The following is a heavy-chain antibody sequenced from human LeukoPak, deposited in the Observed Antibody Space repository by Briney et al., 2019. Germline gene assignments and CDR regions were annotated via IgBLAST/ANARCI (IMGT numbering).Heavy chain of an antibody. V-gene: IGHV7-4-1*02. CDR1: GYTFTSYA. J-gene: IGHJ4*02. CDR3: ARDLRPYYYGSGSSYYFDY. CDR2: INTNTGNP. D-gene: IGHD3-10*01. Sequence: ASVKVSCKASGYTFTSYAMNWVRQAPGQGLEWRGWINTNTGNPTYAQGFTGRFVFSLDTSVSTAYLQISSLKAEDTAVYYCARDLRPYYYGSGSSYYFDYWGQGTLVTVSS.